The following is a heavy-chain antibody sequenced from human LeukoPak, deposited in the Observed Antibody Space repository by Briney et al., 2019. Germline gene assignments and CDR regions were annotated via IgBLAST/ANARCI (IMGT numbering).Heavy chain of an antibody. CDR2: VNPNTGGT. Sequence: ASVKVSCKASGHTFTGFYIHWVRQAPGEGPQSMGWVNPNTGGTNHAKKFQGRVTLTRDTSITTAYMELSSLRSDDTAVYYCATSDLRFGFGDWFDPWGQGTLVTVSS. CDR1: GHTFTGFY. D-gene: IGHD3-10*01. V-gene: IGHV1-2*02. CDR3: ATSDLRFGFGDWFDP. J-gene: IGHJ5*02.